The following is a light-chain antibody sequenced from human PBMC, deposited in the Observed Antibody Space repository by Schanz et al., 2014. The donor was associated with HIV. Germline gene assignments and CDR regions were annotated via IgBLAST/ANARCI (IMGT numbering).Light chain of an antibody. V-gene: IGLV1-44*01. J-gene: IGLJ2*01. Sequence: QSVLTQPPSASGTPGQRVTISCSVSSSNIGSNAVNWYHQLPGTAPKLLIYINLQRPSGVPDRFSGSKSGSSASLAITGLQAGDEADYYCQSSDSSLSAVVFGGGTKVTVL. CDR3: QSSDSSLSAVV. CDR1: SSNIGSNA. CDR2: INL.